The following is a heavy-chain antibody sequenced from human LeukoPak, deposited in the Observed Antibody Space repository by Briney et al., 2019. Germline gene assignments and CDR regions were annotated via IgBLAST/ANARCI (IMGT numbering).Heavy chain of an antibody. CDR2: IYYSGST. V-gene: IGHV4-39*01. D-gene: IGHD3-10*01. Sequence: PSETLSLTCTVSGGSISSSSYYWGWIRQPPGKGLEWIGSIYYSGSTYYNPSLKSRVTISVDTSKNQFSLKLSSVTAADTAVYYCARPTWFGELSDPFFDYWGQGTLVTVSS. CDR1: GGSISSSSYY. J-gene: IGHJ4*02. CDR3: ARPTWFGELSDPFFDY.